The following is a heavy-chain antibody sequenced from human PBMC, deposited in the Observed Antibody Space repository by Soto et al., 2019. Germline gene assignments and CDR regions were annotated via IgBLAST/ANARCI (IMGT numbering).Heavy chain of an antibody. J-gene: IGHJ4*02. CDR1: GGSVSSGHYY. CDR3: ATGNSSGLFFDY. D-gene: IGHD6-19*01. Sequence: QVQLQESGPGLVKPSETLSLTCTVSGGSVSSGHYYWSLIRQPPGKGLEWIGYIYYSGSTDYNPSIRSRVTMSLDTSKNQFSLKLSSVTAADTAVYYCATGNSSGLFFDYWGQGTLVTVSS. CDR2: IYYSGST. V-gene: IGHV4-61*01.